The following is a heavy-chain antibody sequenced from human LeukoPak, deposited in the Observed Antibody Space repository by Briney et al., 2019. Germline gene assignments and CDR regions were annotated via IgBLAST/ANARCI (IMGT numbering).Heavy chain of an antibody. J-gene: IGHJ4*02. CDR1: GFTFSSYA. CDR2: ISGSGGST. V-gene: IGHV3-23*01. D-gene: IGHD3-22*01. Sequence: GGSLRLSCAASGFTFSSYAMSWVRQAPGKGLEWVSAISGSGGSTYYADSVKGRFTISRDNSKNTLYLQMNSLRAEDTAVHYCAKVRSSITMIVVVPYYFDYWGQGTLVTVSS. CDR3: AKVRSSITMIVVVPYYFDY.